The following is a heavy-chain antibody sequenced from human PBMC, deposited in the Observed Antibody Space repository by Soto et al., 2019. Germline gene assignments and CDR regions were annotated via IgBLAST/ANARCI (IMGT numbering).Heavy chain of an antibody. CDR3: ARGSRLWFGELPMRHDYYGMDV. J-gene: IGHJ6*01. CDR2: IIPIFGTA. D-gene: IGHD3-10*01. V-gene: IGHV1-69*06. Sequence: QVQLVQSGAEVKKPGSSVNVSCKASCGTFSSYAISWVRQAPGHGLERMGGIIPIFGTANYAQKFQGRVTITADNSTSTAYMELSSLRSEYTAVYYGARGSRLWFGELPMRHDYYGMDVWGQGSTVTFSS. CDR1: CGTFSSYA.